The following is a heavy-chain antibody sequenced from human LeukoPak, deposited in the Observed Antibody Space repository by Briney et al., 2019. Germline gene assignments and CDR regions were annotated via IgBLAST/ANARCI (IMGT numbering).Heavy chain of an antibody. CDR3: ATVGYSYGYPTRAFDI. Sequence: ASVKVSCKVSGYTLTELSMHWVRQAPGKGLEWMGGFDPEDGETIYAQKFQGRVTMTEDTSTDTAYMELSSLRSEDTAVYYCATVGYSYGYPTRAFDIWGQGTMVTVSP. J-gene: IGHJ3*02. V-gene: IGHV1-24*01. D-gene: IGHD5-18*01. CDR1: GYTLTELS. CDR2: FDPEDGET.